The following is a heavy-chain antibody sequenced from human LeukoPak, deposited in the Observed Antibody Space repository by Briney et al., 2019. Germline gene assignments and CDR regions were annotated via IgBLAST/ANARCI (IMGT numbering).Heavy chain of an antibody. CDR1: GYTFTSYG. CDR3: ARGHTDYYYGMDV. Sequence: AAVKVSCKASGYTFTSYGISWVRQAPGQGLEWMGWISAYNGNTNHAQKLQGRVTMTTDTSTSTAYMEQRSLRSDDTAVYYCARGHTDYYYGMDVWGQGTTVTVSS. D-gene: IGHD2-8*02. V-gene: IGHV1-18*01. CDR2: ISAYNGNT. J-gene: IGHJ6*02.